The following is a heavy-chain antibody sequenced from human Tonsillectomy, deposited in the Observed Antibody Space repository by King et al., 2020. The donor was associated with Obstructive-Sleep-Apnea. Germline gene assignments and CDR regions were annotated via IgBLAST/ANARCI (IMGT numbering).Heavy chain of an antibody. V-gene: IGHV3-30*04. CDR3: ARDWYCSSTSCYAPFDP. J-gene: IGHJ5*02. D-gene: IGHD2-2*01. Sequence: VQLVESGGGVVQPGRSLRLSCAASGFTFSSYAMHWVRQAPGKGLEWVAVISYDGSNKYYADSVKGRFTISRDNSKNTLYQQMNSLRAEDTAVYYCARDWYCSSTSCYAPFDPWGQGTLVTVSS. CDR2: ISYDGSNK. CDR1: GFTFSSYA.